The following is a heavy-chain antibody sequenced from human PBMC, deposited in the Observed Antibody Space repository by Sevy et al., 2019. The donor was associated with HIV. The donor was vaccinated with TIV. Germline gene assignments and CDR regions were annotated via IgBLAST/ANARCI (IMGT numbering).Heavy chain of an antibody. V-gene: IGHV4-39*01. D-gene: IGHD5-18*01. Sequence: SETLSLICSVSGGSISSSSYYWGWVRQPPGKGLEWIGSIYYTGTTYYNPSLKSRVTISKDTSKNQLSLNLSSVTAADTAVYHCARPESLQYNYAFDSWGPGTLVTVSS. J-gene: IGHJ4*02. CDR2: IYYTGTT. CDR1: GGSISSSSYY. CDR3: ARPESLQYNYAFDS.